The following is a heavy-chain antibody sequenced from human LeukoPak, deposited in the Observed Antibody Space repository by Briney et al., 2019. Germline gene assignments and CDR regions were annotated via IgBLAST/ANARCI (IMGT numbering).Heavy chain of an antibody. V-gene: IGHV1-69*04. J-gene: IGHJ4*02. CDR3: ARTGGSGSYYNLFY. CDR1: GGTFSSYA. Sequence: GASVKVSCKASGGTFSSYAISWVRQAPGQGLEWMGRIIPILGIANYAQKFQGRVTITADKSTSTAYMELSSLGSEDTAVYYCARTGGSGSYYNLFYWGQGTLVTVSS. D-gene: IGHD3-10*01. CDR2: IIPILGIA.